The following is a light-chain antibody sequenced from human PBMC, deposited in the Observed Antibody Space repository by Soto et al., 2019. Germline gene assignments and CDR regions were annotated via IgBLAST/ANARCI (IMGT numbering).Light chain of an antibody. CDR1: QSIRDY. CDR2: DAS. Sequence: EIVLTQSPATLSLSPGERATLSCRASQSIRDYLAWYQQKPGQAPRLLIYDASNRATGIPARFSGSGSGTDFTLSISSLEPEDVAVYYCQQRSDWPLTFGGGTKVDI. V-gene: IGKV3-11*01. J-gene: IGKJ4*01. CDR3: QQRSDWPLT.